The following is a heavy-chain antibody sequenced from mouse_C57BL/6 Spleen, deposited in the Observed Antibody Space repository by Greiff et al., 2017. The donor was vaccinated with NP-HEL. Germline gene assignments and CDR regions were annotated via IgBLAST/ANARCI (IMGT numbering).Heavy chain of an antibody. Sequence: QVHVKQPGAELVKPGASVKLSCKASGYTFTSYWMQWVKQRPGQGLEWIGEIDPSDSYTNYNQKFKGKATLTVDTSSSTAYMQLSSLTSEDSAVYYCARKSSWDYFDYWGQGTTLTVSS. CDR2: IDPSDSYT. CDR1: GYTFTSYW. CDR3: ARKSSWDYFDY. D-gene: IGHD1-1*01. J-gene: IGHJ2*01. V-gene: IGHV1-50*01.